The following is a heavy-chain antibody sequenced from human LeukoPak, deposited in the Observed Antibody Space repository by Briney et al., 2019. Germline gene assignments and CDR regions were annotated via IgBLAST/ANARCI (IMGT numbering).Heavy chain of an antibody. CDR3: AKDDGFDY. Sequence: GGSLRLSCAASGFTFSSYGMHWVRQAPGKGLEWVSGISWNSGSIGYADSVKGRFTISRDNAKNSLYLQMNSLRAEDTALYYCAKDDGFDYWGQGTLVTVSS. J-gene: IGHJ4*02. CDR1: GFTFSSYG. V-gene: IGHV3-9*01. CDR2: ISWNSGSI.